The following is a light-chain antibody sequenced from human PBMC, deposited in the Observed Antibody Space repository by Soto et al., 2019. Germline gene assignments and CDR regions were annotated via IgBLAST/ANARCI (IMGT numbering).Light chain of an antibody. CDR2: DVS. Sequence: DIQLTQSPSTLSASVGDRVTISCRASQGIFSWLAWYQQKPGKAPRLLIFDVSTLESGVPSRFSGSGSGTDFTLTISSLQPDDFATYFCQQWWTFGQGTKVEIK. V-gene: IGKV1-5*01. J-gene: IGKJ1*01. CDR1: QGIFSW. CDR3: QQWWT.